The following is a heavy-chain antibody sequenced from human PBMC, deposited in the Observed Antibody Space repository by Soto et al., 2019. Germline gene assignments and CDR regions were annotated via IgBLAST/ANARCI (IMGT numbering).Heavy chain of an antibody. Sequence: GSVKASCKTSAYPFSALYIHWGRQAPGQGLESMGWIYPGSGGTDYAQKFQGRVTMTRDTSIRTAYMELRRLRSDDTAVYYCRVNGVSEVDDWGQGTMVTVSS. CDR1: AYPFSALY. V-gene: IGHV1-2*02. D-gene: IGHD2-8*01. J-gene: IGHJ4*02. CDR2: IYPGSGGT. CDR3: RVNGVSEVDD.